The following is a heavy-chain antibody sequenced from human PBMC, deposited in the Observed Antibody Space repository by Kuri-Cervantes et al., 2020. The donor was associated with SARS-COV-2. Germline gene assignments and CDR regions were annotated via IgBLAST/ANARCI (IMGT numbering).Heavy chain of an antibody. CDR3: ARSAQGYCSGGSCYLDYYYYYGMDV. J-gene: IGHJ6*02. V-gene: IGHV1-18*04. D-gene: IGHD2-15*01. CDR1: GYTFTSYG. Sequence: ASVKVSCKASGYTFTSYGISWVRQAPGQGLEWMGWISAYNGNTNYAQKLQGRVTITADESTSTAYMELSSLRSEDTAVYYCARSAQGYCSGGSCYLDYYYYYGMDVWGQGPTVTVSS. CDR2: ISAYNGNT.